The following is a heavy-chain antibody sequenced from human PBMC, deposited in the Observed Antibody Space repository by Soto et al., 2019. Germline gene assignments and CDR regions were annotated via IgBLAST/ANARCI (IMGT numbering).Heavy chain of an antibody. V-gene: IGHV1-69*13. D-gene: IGHD5-12*01. J-gene: IGHJ6*02. CDR1: GGTFSSYA. Sequence: SVKVSCKASGGTFSSYAISWVRQAPGQGLERMGGIIPIFGKANYTQKYQGRVTITADESTSTAYMELSSLKSEDTAVYYCARESDIVATTPYYYYGMDVWG. CDR3: ARESDIVATTPYYYYGMDV. CDR2: IIPIFGKA.